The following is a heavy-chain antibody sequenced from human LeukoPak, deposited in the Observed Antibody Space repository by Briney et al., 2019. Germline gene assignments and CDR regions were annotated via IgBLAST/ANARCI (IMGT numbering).Heavy chain of an antibody. V-gene: IGHV3-30-3*01. CDR2: ISYDGSNK. CDR1: GFTFSSYA. J-gene: IGHJ3*02. D-gene: IGHD3-22*01. Sequence: PGGSLRLSCAASGFTFSSYAMHWVRQAPGKGLEWVAVISYDGSNKYYADSVKGRFTISRDNSKNTLYLQMNSLRVEDTAVYYCAKEVYYFDTSGLYSLAFDIWGQGTMVTVPS. CDR3: AKEVYYFDTSGLYSLAFDI.